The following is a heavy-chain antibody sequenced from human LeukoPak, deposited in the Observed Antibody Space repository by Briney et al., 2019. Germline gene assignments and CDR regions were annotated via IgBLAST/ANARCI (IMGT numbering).Heavy chain of an antibody. CDR2: ISGDGGST. CDR3: AKRGSSGSSTTYYFDC. Sequence: GGSLRLSCAASGFTFDDYAMHWVRQAPGKGLEWVSLISGDGGSTYYADTVKGGFTISRDNSKNSLYLQMNSLRTEDTALYYCAKRGSSGSSTTYYFDCWGQGTLVTVSS. D-gene: IGHD1-26*01. V-gene: IGHV3-43*02. CDR1: GFTFDDYA. J-gene: IGHJ4*02.